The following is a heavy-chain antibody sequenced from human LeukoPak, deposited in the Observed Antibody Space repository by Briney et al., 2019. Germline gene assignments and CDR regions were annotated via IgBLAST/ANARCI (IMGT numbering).Heavy chain of an antibody. CDR1: GGSISSSNW. Sequence: PSGTLSLTCAVSGGSISSSNWWSWVRQPPGKGLEWIGEIYHSGSTNYNPSLKSRVTISVDKSKNQFSLKLSSVTAADTAVYYCASYQLDYYDSSGYTYNWFDPWGQGTLVTVSS. CDR2: IYHSGST. CDR3: ASYQLDYYDSSGYTYNWFDP. J-gene: IGHJ5*02. V-gene: IGHV4-4*02. D-gene: IGHD3-22*01.